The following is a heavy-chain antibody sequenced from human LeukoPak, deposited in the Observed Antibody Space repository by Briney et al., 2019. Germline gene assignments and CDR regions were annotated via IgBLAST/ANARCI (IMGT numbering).Heavy chain of an antibody. Sequence: SETLSLICTVSGGSISSYYWSWIRQPAGKGLEWIGRIYTSGSTNYNPSLKSRVTMSVDTSKNQFSLKLSSVAAADTAVYYCARVRSGSYSGVAFDIWGQGTMVTVSS. CDR1: GGSISSYY. D-gene: IGHD1-26*01. V-gene: IGHV4-4*07. CDR2: IYTSGST. J-gene: IGHJ3*02. CDR3: ARVRSGSYSGVAFDI.